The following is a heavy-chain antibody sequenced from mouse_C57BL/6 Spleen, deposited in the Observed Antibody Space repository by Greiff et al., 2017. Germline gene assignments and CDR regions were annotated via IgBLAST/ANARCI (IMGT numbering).Heavy chain of an antibody. CDR2: IDPSDSYT. CDR1: GYTFTSYW. D-gene: IGHD2-3*01. V-gene: IGHV1-69*01. CDR3: ARSYDGYYDYFDY. J-gene: IGHJ2*01. Sequence: QVQLQQPGAELVMPGASVKLSCKASGYTFTSYWMHWVKQRPGQGLEWIGEIDPSDSYTNYNQKFKGKSTLTVDKSSSTAYMQLSSLTSEDSAVYYCARSYDGYYDYFDYWGQGTTLTVSS.